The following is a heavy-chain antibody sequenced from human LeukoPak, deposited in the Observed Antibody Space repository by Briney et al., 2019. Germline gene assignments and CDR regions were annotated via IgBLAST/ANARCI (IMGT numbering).Heavy chain of an antibody. J-gene: IGHJ5*02. Sequence: ASVKVSCKASGYTFTGYYMHWVRQAPGQGLEWMGWINPNSGGTNYAQKFQGRVTMTRDTSISTAYMEPSRLRSDDTAVYYCARGETNWSPTTPGNWFDPWGQGTLVTVSS. CDR2: INPNSGGT. D-gene: IGHD1-20*01. CDR3: ARGETNWSPTTPGNWFDP. CDR1: GYTFTGYY. V-gene: IGHV1-2*02.